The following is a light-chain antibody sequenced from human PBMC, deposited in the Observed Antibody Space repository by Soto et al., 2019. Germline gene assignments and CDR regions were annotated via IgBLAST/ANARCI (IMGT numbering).Light chain of an antibody. J-gene: IGLJ2*01. CDR2: DVS. CDR1: SSDVGGYNY. CDR3: SSYTXSIXRV. Sequence: QSALTQPASVSGSPGQSITISCTGTSSDVGGYNYVSWYQQHPGKAPKLMIYDVSNRPSGVSNRFSGTKSGNTASLTTSGXXXXXEXXXXCSSYTXSIXRVFGGGTKVTVL. V-gene: IGLV2-14*01.